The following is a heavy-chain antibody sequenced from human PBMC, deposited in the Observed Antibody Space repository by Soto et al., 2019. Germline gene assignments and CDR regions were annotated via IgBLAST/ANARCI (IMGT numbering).Heavy chain of an antibody. V-gene: IGHV3-11*01. CDR3: ARRLTGRTTGDWFDH. J-gene: IGHJ5*02. CDR1: GFVFSDYY. CDR2: ISSGGAVS. Sequence: VQLVESGGGLVKPGGSLRLSCAASGFVFSDYYMTWIRQAPGKGLEWISDISSGGAVSNFADSVRGRFTISRDNTNNSLYLQMNNLRAEDTAIYYCARRLTGRTTGDWFDHWGQGTLVTVSS. D-gene: IGHD1-1*01.